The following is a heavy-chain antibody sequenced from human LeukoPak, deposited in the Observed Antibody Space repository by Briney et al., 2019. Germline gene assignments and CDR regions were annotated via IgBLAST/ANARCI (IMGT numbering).Heavy chain of an antibody. J-gene: IGHJ3*01. Sequence: AQTLPLTCTVSGGSISSGDYYWSWIRQPPGKCLEWIGYIFYSGNTYYNPSLKSRVIISVDTSKNQFSLKLSSVTAADTAVYYCATYDFCGGYWAFDFWGQGTMVTVSS. V-gene: IGHV4-30-4*08. CDR2: IFYSGNT. D-gene: IGHD3-3*01. CDR1: GGSISSGDYY. CDR3: ATYDFCGGYWAFDF.